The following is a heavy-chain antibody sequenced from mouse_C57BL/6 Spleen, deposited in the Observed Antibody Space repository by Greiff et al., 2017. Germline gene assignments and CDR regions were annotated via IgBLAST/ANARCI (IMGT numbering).Heavy chain of an antibody. CDR3: ARTLAPQYGNYWYFDV. J-gene: IGHJ1*03. Sequence: QVQLKESGPGILQPSQTLRLTCSFSGFSLSTFGMGVGWIRQPSGKGLEWLAHIWWDDDKYYNPALKSRLTISKDTSKNQVFLKIANVDTADTATYYCARTLAPQYGNYWYFDVWGTGTTVTVSS. D-gene: IGHD2-10*02. V-gene: IGHV8-8*01. CDR2: IWWDDDK. CDR1: GFSLSTFGMG.